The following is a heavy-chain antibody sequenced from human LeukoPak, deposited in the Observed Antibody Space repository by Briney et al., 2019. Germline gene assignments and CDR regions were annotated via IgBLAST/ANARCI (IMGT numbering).Heavy chain of an antibody. Sequence: SETLSLTCAVYGGSFSGYYWSWIRQPPGKGLEWIGEINHSGSTNYNPSLKSRVTISVDTSKNQFSLKLSSVTAADTAVYYCARRGWEVGATLYYYYYMDVWGKGTTVTVSS. CDR3: ARRGWEVGATLYYYYYMDV. D-gene: IGHD1-26*01. CDR1: GGSFSGYY. V-gene: IGHV4-34*01. J-gene: IGHJ6*03. CDR2: INHSGST.